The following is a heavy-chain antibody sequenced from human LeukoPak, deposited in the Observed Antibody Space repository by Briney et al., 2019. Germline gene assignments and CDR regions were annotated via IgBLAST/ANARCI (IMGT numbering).Heavy chain of an antibody. V-gene: IGHV3-7*01. CDR2: IKQDESEK. D-gene: IGHD3-10*01. J-gene: IGHJ4*02. CDR1: GFTFSSHW. CDR3: VRDKGGLLRVFDY. Sequence: GGSLRLSCAASGFTFSSHWMSWIRQAPGNGLEWVANIKQDESEKFYVDSVKGRFTISRDNAKQSVYLQMDSLRAEDTAVYYCVRDKGGLLRVFDYWGQGTLVTVSS.